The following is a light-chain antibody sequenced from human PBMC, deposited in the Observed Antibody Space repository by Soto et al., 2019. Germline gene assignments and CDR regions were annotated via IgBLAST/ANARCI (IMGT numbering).Light chain of an antibody. J-gene: IGLJ3*02. Sequence: QSVLTQPPSVSGAPGQRVTISCTGSTSNIGAGLGVHWYQQLPGAGPKVVIYADVNRPSGVPDRFSGSKSGTSASLTITGLQAEDEAVYYCQSYDSSLNNSGLFGGGTKLTVL. CDR3: QSYDSSLNNSGL. CDR2: ADV. CDR1: TSNIGAGLG. V-gene: IGLV1-40*01.